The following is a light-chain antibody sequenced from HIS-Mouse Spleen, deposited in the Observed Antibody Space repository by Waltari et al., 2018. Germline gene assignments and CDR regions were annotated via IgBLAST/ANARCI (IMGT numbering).Light chain of an antibody. Sequence: QPVLPQPPPASGTPGPRVTISFSGSRSNIGSNYLYWYHQLPGTAPKLLIYRNNQRPSGVPDRFSGSQSGTSASLAISGLRSEDEADYYCAAWDDSLSGPVFGGGTKLTVL. CDR2: RNN. CDR3: AAWDDSLSGPV. J-gene: IGLJ3*02. CDR1: RSNIGSNY. V-gene: IGLV1-47*01.